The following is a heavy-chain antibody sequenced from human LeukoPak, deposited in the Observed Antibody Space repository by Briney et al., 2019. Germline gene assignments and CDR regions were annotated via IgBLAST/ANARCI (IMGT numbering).Heavy chain of an antibody. J-gene: IGHJ4*02. Sequence: GGSLRFSCAAYGFTFSSYVMTWVRQAPGKGLEWVSIISGSGGVTEYADSVKGRFATSRDNSRNTLYLQMNSLRAEDTAVYYCAKGRSIGSHYFDSWGQGTLVTVSS. D-gene: IGHD2-15*01. CDR1: GFTFSSYV. CDR2: ISGSGGVT. V-gene: IGHV3-23*01. CDR3: AKGRSIGSHYFDS.